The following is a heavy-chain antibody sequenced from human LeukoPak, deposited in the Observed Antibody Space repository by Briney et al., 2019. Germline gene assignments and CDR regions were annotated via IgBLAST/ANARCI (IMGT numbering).Heavy chain of an antibody. CDR3: ARDGSMVVDAFDI. D-gene: IGHD2-15*01. CDR2: ISSSGSTI. CDR1: GVSFSSYE. J-gene: IGHJ3*02. Sequence: GGSLRLSCAASGVSFSSYEVNWVRQAPGKGLEWVSYISSSGSTIYYADSVKGRFTISRDNAKNSLYLQMNSLGAEDTAVYYCARDGSMVVDAFDIWGQGTMVTVSS. V-gene: IGHV3-48*03.